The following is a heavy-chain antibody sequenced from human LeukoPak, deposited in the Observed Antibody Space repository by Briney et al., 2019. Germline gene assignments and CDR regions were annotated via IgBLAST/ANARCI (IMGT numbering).Heavy chain of an antibody. CDR2: ISSTSTSI. J-gene: IGHJ4*02. V-gene: IGHV3-21*01. D-gene: IGHD3-22*01. CDR1: GFTFSSHT. Sequence: PGGSLRLSCAASGFTFSSHTMNWVRQAPGKGLEWVSSISSTSTSIYHADSVKGRFTISRDNSKNTLYLQMNSLRAEDTAVYFCARGSNSGYSIDYWGQGTLVTVSS. CDR3: ARGSNSGYSIDY.